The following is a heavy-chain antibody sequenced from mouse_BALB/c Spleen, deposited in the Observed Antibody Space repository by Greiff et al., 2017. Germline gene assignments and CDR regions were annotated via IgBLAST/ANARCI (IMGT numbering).Heavy chain of an antibody. CDR2: ISSGGSYT. V-gene: IGHV5-6*01. CDR1: GFTFSSYG. Sequence: EVKLMESGGDLVKPGGSLKLSCAASGFTFSSYGMSWVRQTPDKRLEWVATISSGGSYTYYPDSVKGRFTISRDNAKNTLYLQMSSLKSEDTAMYYCARGSPDFDYWGQGTTLTVSS. J-gene: IGHJ2*01. CDR3: ARGSPDFDY.